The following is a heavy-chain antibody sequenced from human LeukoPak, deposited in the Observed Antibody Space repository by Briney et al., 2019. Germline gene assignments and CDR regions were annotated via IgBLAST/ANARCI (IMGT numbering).Heavy chain of an antibody. CDR1: GFTFSSYA. D-gene: IGHD3-10*01. V-gene: IGHV3-30*04. CDR3: ARAVPLWFGELLLDY. J-gene: IGHJ4*02. CDR2: ISYDGSNK. Sequence: PGRSLRLSCAASGFTFSSYAMHWVRQAPGKGLEWVAVISYDGSNKYYADSVKGRFTISRDNSKNTLYLQMNSLRAEDTAVYYCARAVPLWFGELLLDYWGQGTLVTVSS.